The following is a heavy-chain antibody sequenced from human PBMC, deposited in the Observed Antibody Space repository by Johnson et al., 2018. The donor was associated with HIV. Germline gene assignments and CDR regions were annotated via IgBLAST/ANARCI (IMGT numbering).Heavy chain of an antibody. CDR1: GFTFSNYG. CDR2: ISYDGGYK. J-gene: IGHJ3*01. CDR3: ASDGWELLGVAAFDV. Sequence: RLSCAASGFTFSNYGMHWVHQAPGKGLEWVAVISYDGGYKYHADSVKGRFTISRDNSKNTLYLQMNSLRPEDTAVYYCASDGWELLGVAAFDVWGQGTLVTVSS. V-gene: IGHV3-30*03. D-gene: IGHD1-26*01.